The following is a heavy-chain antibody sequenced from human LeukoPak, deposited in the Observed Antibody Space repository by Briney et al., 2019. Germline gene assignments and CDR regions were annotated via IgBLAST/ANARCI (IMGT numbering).Heavy chain of an antibody. CDR2: ISSGSNYI. V-gene: IGHV3-21*01. CDR3: ARAGRYSYGSVDY. Sequence: GGSLRLSCAASGFTFSSYSMNWVRQAPGKGLEWVSSISSGSNYIYYADSVKGRFTISRDNAKNSLYLQMNSLRAEDTAVYYCARAGRYSYGSVDYWGQGTLVTVSS. D-gene: IGHD5-18*01. J-gene: IGHJ4*02. CDR1: GFTFSSYS.